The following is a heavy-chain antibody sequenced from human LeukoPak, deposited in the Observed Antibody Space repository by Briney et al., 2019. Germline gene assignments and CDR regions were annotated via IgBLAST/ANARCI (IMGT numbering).Heavy chain of an antibody. Sequence: GGSLRLSCAASGFIVSSNYMSWVRQAPGKGLEWVSVIYSGGSTYYADSVKGRFTISRDNSKNTLYLQMNSLRAEDTAVYYCAREIAAAGDYWGQGTLVTVSS. V-gene: IGHV3-66*01. J-gene: IGHJ4*02. CDR1: GFIVSSNY. D-gene: IGHD6-13*01. CDR3: AREIAAAGDY. CDR2: IYSGGST.